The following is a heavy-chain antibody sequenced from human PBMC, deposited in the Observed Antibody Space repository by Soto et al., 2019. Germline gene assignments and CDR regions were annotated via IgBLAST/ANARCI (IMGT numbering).Heavy chain of an antibody. V-gene: IGHV4-4*02. CDR1: SDSINSSHW. J-gene: IGHJ6*02. Sequence: SETLSLTCVVSSDSINSSHWWNWVRQPPEKGPEWIGQISHSGNTSYNPSLKSRVTISVDTSKNQFSLKLSSVTAADTAVYYCARGIHYYYYGMDVWGQGTTVTVSS. CDR3: ARGIHYYYYGMDV. CDR2: ISHSGNT.